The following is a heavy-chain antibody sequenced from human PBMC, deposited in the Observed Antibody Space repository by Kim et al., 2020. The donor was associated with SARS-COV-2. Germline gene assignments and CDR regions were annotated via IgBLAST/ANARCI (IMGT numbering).Heavy chain of an antibody. CDR3: VKGGNCNSNDCFGDY. J-gene: IGHJ4*01. Sequence: GGSLRLSCSASGFTFSNYPMHWVRQAPGKGLEYLSAINTDGTSTYHVDSVRGRFTLSRDNSKNTLNLQMSSLRLEDTATYYCVKGGNCNSNDCFGDYWG. V-gene: IGHV3-64D*09. D-gene: IGHD2-2*01. CDR1: GFTFSNYP. CDR2: INTDGTST.